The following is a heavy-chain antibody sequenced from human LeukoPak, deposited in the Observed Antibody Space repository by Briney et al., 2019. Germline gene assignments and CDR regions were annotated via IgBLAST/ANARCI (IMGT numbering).Heavy chain of an antibody. CDR2: ISYDGTSK. J-gene: IGHJ4*02. CDR1: GFTFSSHG. D-gene: IGHD5-24*01. V-gene: IGHV3-30*18. Sequence: GGSLRLSRAASGFTFSSHGVHWVRQTPDKGLEWVAVISYDGTSKHYADSVKGRFTISRDNSKNTLYLQMDSLRPEDTAVYYRAKDRDVYNVQRGGLVDFWGQGTLVTVSS. CDR3: AKDRDVYNVQRGGLVDF.